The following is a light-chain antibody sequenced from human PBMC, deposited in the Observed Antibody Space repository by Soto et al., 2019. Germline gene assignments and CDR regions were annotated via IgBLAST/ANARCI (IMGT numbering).Light chain of an antibody. Sequence: QSALTQPASVSGSPGQSSTISCTGTSSDVGGYNRVSWYQQHPRKAPKLMIYDVSNRPSGVSNRFSGSNAGNTSSQAISGVQADDEVDYYCSSYTGGSSLKVFGEGTKATLL. J-gene: IGLJ3*02. CDR1: SSDVGGYNR. CDR3: SSYTGGSSLKV. CDR2: DVS. V-gene: IGLV2-14*01.